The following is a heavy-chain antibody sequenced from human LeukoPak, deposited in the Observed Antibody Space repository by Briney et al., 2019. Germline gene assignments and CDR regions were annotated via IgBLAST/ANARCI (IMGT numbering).Heavy chain of an antibody. D-gene: IGHD6-19*01. CDR1: GGSISSYY. CDR2: IYYSGST. Sequence: SETLSLTCTVSGGSISSYYWSWIRQPPGKGLEWIGYIYYSGSTNYNPSLKSRVTISVDTSKNQFSLKLSSVTAADTAVYYCARDRYSSGPDYWGQGTLVTVSS. V-gene: IGHV4-59*01. CDR3: ARDRYSSGPDY. J-gene: IGHJ4*02.